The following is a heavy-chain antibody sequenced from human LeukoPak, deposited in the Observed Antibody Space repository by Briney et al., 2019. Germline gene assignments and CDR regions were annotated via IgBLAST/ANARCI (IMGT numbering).Heavy chain of an antibody. V-gene: IGHV3-23*01. J-gene: IGHJ4*02. Sequence: PGGTLRLSCAASGFTFSSYGMSWVRQAPGQGLEWVSAISTSGESTYYADSVKGHFTISRDNSKNTLYLQMNSLRAEDTAVYYCARDVPSDYWGQGTLVTVSS. D-gene: IGHD2-2*01. CDR3: ARDVPSDY. CDR2: ISTSGEST. CDR1: GFTFSSYG.